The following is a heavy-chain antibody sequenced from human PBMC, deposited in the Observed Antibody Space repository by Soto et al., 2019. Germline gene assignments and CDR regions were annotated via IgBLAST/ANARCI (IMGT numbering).Heavy chain of an antibody. CDR3: ARGPSFDRAVVHFDC. V-gene: IGHV6-1*01. Sequence: PSQTLSLTCAISGDSVSSNSATWNWIRQSPSRGLEWLGRTYYRSKWYNDYTVSVKSRIIINSDTSKNQFSLQLNSVTPEDTAVYYCARGPSFDRAVVHFDCWGQGTLVTVSS. J-gene: IGHJ4*02. CDR2: TYYRSKWYN. CDR1: GDSVSSNSAT. D-gene: IGHD2-15*01.